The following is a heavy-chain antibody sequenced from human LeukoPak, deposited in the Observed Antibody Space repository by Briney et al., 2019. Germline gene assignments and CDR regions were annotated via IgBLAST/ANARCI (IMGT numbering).Heavy chain of an antibody. V-gene: IGHV3-30*03. CDR2: ISYDGSNK. CDR3: ARSSRTTVVTDDYYYFDY. D-gene: IGHD4-23*01. J-gene: IGHJ4*02. Sequence: GGSLRLSCAASGFTFSSYGMHWVRQAPGKGLEWVAVISYDGSNKYYADSVKGRFTISRDNSKNTLYLQMNSLRAEDTAVYYCARSSRTTVVTDDYYYFDYWGQGTLVTVSS. CDR1: GFTFSSYG.